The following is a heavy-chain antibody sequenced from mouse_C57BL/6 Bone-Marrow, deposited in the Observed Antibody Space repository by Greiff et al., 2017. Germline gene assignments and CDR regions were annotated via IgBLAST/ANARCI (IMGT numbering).Heavy chain of an antibody. Sequence: EVQLQQSGPELVKPGASVKISCKASGYSFTDYNMNWVKQSNGKSLEWIGVINPNYGTTSYNQKFKGKATLTVYQSSSTAYLQLNSLTYEDSAVYYCARVGYYGSSYAYWGQGTTLTVSS. CDR2: INPNYGTT. CDR1: GYSFTDYN. J-gene: IGHJ2*01. D-gene: IGHD1-1*01. CDR3: ARVGYYGSSYAY. V-gene: IGHV1-39*01.